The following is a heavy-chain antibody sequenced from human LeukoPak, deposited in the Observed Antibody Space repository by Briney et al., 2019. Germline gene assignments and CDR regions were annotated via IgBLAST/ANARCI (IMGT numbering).Heavy chain of an antibody. Sequence: SETLSLTCTVSGGSISSYDWSWIRQPPGKGLEWIGYIYYSGSTNYNPSLKSRVTISVDTSKNQFSLKLSSVTAADTAVYYCARGPARWTAYDYWGQGTLVTVSS. D-gene: IGHD5-24*01. CDR3: ARGPARWTAYDY. J-gene: IGHJ4*02. CDR1: GGSISSYD. V-gene: IGHV4-59*01. CDR2: IYYSGST.